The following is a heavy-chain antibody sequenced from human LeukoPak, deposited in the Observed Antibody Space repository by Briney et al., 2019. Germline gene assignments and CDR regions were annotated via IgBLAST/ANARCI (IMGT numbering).Heavy chain of an antibody. CDR2: IIPIFGTA. CDR1: GGTFSSYA. J-gene: IGHJ3*02. CDR3: AREGYYDSSGYI. Sequence: ASVKVSCKASGGTFSSYAISWVRQAPGQGLEWMGRIIPIFGTANCAQKFQGRVTITTDESTSTAYMELSSLRSEDTAVYYCAREGYYDSSGYIWGQGTMVTVSS. V-gene: IGHV1-69*05. D-gene: IGHD3-22*01.